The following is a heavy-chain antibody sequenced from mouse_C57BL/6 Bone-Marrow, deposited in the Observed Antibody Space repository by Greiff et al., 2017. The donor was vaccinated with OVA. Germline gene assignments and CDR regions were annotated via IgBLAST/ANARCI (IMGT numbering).Heavy chain of an antibody. CDR3: TTGTTVV. V-gene: IGHV14-4*01. CDR1: GFNIKDDY. J-gene: IGHJ1*03. D-gene: IGHD1-1*01. CDR2: IEPENGDT. Sequence: VQLQQSGAELVRPGASVKLSCTASGFNIKDDYMHWVKQRPEQGLEWIGWIEPENGDTEYASKFQGKATITADTSSNTAYLQLSSLTSEDTAVYYCTTGTTVVWGTGTTVTVSS.